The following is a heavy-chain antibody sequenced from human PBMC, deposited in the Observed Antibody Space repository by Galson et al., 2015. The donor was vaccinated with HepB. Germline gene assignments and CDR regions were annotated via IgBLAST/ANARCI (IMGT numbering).Heavy chain of an antibody. Sequence: SLRLSCAASGFTFSNAWMSWVRQAPGKGLEWVGRIKSKTDGGTTDYAAPVKGRFTISRDDSKNTLYPQMNSLKTEDTAVYYCTTAIYGDLFDYWGQGTLVTVSS. CDR1: GFTFSNAW. J-gene: IGHJ4*02. V-gene: IGHV3-15*01. CDR2: IKSKTDGGTT. CDR3: TTAIYGDLFDY. D-gene: IGHD4-17*01.